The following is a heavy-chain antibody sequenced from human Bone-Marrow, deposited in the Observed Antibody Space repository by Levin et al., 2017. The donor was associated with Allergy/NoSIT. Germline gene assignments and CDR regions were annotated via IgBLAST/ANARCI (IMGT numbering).Heavy chain of an antibody. V-gene: IGHV1-2*06. D-gene: IGHD6-13*01. Sequence: ASVKVSCKASGYTFTGYYMHWVRQAPGQGLEWMGRINPNSGGTNYAQKFQGRVTMTRDTSISTAYMELSRLRSDDTAVYYCARGLVSSWYGDDYWGQGTLVTVSS. CDR2: INPNSGGT. CDR3: ARGLVSSWYGDDY. CDR1: GYTFTGYY. J-gene: IGHJ4*02.